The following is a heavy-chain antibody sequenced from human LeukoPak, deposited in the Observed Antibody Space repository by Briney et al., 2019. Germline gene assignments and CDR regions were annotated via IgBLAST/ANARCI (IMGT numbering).Heavy chain of an antibody. CDR3: ARVQQLTLDY. D-gene: IGHD6-13*01. CDR1: GFTFSSYS. Sequence: GGSLRLSCAASGFTFSSYSMNWVRQAPGKGLEWVSSISSSSSYIYYADSVKGRFTISRDNAKNSLYLQMNSLRAEDTAVNYCARVQQLTLDYWGQGTLVTVSS. J-gene: IGHJ4*02. V-gene: IGHV3-21*01. CDR2: ISSSSSYI.